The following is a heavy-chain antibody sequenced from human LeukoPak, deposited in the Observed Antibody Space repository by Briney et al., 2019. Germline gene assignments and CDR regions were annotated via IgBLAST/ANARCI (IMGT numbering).Heavy chain of an antibody. CDR2: IYYSGST. Sequence: SETLSLTCTVSGGPISSYYWSWIRQPPGKGLEWIGYIYYSGSTNYNPSLKSRDTISVDTSKNQFSLKLTSVTAADTAVYYCARLGIGVVPSAMLGDYYFDYWGQGTLVTVSS. D-gene: IGHD2-2*01. J-gene: IGHJ4*02. CDR3: ARLGIGVVPSAMLGDYYFDY. V-gene: IGHV4-59*08. CDR1: GGPISSYY.